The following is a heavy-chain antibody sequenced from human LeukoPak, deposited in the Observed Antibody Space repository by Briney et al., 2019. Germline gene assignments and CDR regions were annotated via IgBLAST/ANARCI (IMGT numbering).Heavy chain of an antibody. Sequence: SQTLSLTCTVSGGSISSGGYYWGWIRQHPGKGLEWVGYIYYSGSTYYNPSLKSRVTISVDTSKNQFSLKLSSVTAADTAVYYCARAAVAGLFDYWGQGTLVTVSS. CDR2: IYYSGST. CDR1: GGSISSGGYY. V-gene: IGHV4-31*03. CDR3: ARAAVAGLFDY. D-gene: IGHD6-19*01. J-gene: IGHJ4*02.